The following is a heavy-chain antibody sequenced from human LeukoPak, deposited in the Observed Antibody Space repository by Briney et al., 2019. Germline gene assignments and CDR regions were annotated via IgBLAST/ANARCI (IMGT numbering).Heavy chain of an antibody. D-gene: IGHD1-26*01. CDR2: IIPIFGTA. CDR1: GGTFSSYA. Sequence: GSSVKVSCKASGGTFSSYAISWVRQAPGQGLEWMGGIIPIFGTANYAQKFQGRVTITADESTSTAYMELSSLRSEDTAVYYCAMSYSGSSLNWFDPWGQGTLVTVSS. J-gene: IGHJ5*02. V-gene: IGHV1-69*01. CDR3: AMSYSGSSLNWFDP.